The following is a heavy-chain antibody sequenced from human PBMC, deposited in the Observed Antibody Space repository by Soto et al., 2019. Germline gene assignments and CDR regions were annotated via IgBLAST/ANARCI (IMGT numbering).Heavy chain of an antibody. CDR1: GFTFDIYA. J-gene: IGHJ6*02. D-gene: IGHD5-12*01. CDR2: IIGSGGTP. CDR3: AKHSGYDHYYDMDV. V-gene: IGHV3-23*01. Sequence: EVQLLESGGGLVQPGGSLRLSCAASGFTFDIYAMSWVRQAPGKGLEWVSTIIGSGGTPYYADSVKGRFTISRDNYKNTLYVQMNSLRADDTAEYYCAKHSGYDHYYDMDVWGQGTTVTVSS.